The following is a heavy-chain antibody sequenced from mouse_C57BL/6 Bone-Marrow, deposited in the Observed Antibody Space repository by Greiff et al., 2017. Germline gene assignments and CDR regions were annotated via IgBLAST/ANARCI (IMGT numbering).Heavy chain of an antibody. Sequence: QVQLQQPGAELVKPGASVKLSCKASGYTFTSYWMHWVKQRPGRGLEWIGRIDPNSGGTKYNEKFKSKATLTVDKPSSTAYMQLSSLTSEVSAVYYCARSGPYYYGSRGYFDVWGTGTTVTVSS. CDR2: IDPNSGGT. CDR3: ARSGPYYYGSRGYFDV. V-gene: IGHV1-72*01. CDR1: GYTFTSYW. D-gene: IGHD1-1*01. J-gene: IGHJ1*03.